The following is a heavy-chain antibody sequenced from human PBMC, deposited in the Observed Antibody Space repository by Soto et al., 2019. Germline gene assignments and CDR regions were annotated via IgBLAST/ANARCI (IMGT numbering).Heavy chain of an antibody. CDR1: GDSVSSNSAG. Sequence: QVQLQLSGPGLVTPSQTLSLTCAISGDSVSSNSAGWNWIRQTPSRGLEWLGRTYYRSKWYFNYAVSVESRITINPGTSKNQFSLQLSSVTPDDTAVYYCARGSWDDVSGHYYMDVWGKGTTVTVSS. J-gene: IGHJ6*03. CDR3: ARGSWDDVSGHYYMDV. V-gene: IGHV6-1*01. CDR2: TYYRSKWYF. D-gene: IGHD1-1*01.